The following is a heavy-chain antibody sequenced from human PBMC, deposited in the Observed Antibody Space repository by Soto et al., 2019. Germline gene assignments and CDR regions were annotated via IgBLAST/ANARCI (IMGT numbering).Heavy chain of an antibody. CDR1: GGSISSSYW. CDR3: ARVTRPHLYQTFDY. CDR2: IYHSGST. J-gene: IGHJ4*02. Sequence: AVSGGSISSSYWWNWVRQPPGKGLEWIGRIYHSGSTNYNPSLKNRVTISVDKSNNQFSLRLSSVTAADTAVYYCARVTRPHLYQTFDYWGQGXLVTVSS. D-gene: IGHD6-6*01. V-gene: IGHV4-4*02.